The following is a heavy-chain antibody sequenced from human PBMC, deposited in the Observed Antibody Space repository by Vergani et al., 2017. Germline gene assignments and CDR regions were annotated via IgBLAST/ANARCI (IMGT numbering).Heavy chain of an antibody. J-gene: IGHJ6*03. D-gene: IGHD3-10*01. CDR1: GYTFTSYA. CDR3: ARGEDVVRGYYYYYYMDV. CDR2: INAGNGNT. Sequence: QVQLVQSWAEVKKPGASVKVSCKASGYTFTSYAMHLVRQAPGQRLEWMGWINAGNGNTKYSQKFQGRVTITRDTSAGTAYMELSSLRSEDTAVYYCARGEDVVRGYYYYYYMDVWGKGTTVTVSS. V-gene: IGHV1-3*01.